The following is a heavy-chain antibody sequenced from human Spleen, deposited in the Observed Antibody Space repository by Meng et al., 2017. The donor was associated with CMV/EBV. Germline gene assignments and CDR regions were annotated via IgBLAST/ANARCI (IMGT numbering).Heavy chain of an antibody. CDR1: GGSISSSSYY. D-gene: IGHD2-2*01. CDR2: ISYSGTT. Sequence: GSLRLSCTVSGGSISSSSYYWGWIRQPPGKGLEWIGSISYSGTTYYNPSLKSRVTISVDTSKNQFSLKLSSVTAADTAVYYCARSRPYCSSTSCLIYYYGMDVWGQGTTVTVSS. V-gene: IGHV4-39*07. J-gene: IGHJ6*02. CDR3: ARSRPYCSSTSCLIYYYGMDV.